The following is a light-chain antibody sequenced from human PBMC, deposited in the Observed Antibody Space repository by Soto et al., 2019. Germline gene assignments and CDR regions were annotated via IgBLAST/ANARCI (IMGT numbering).Light chain of an antibody. J-gene: IGLJ1*01. V-gene: IGLV2-8*01. CDR3: SSYAGSNNFV. CDR1: SSDVGGYNY. Sequence: SVLTQPPSAIGSPGQSVTISCTGTSSDVGGYNYVSWYQQHPGKAPKLMIYEVSKRPSGVPDRFSGSKSGNTASLTVSGLQAEDEADYYCSSYAGSNNFVFGTGTKVTVL. CDR2: EVS.